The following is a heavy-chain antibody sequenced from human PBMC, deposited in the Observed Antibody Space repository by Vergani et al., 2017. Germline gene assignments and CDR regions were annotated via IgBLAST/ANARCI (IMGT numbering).Heavy chain of an antibody. CDR1: GGTFSSYT. D-gene: IGHD1-26*01. CDR2: IIPILGIA. V-gene: IGHV1-69*02. CDR3: ARKARGRGLGFDP. J-gene: IGHJ5*02. Sequence: QVQLVQSGAEVKKPGSSVKVSCKASGGTFSSYTISWVRQAPGQGLEWMGRIIPILGIANYAQKFQGRVTSTADKATSTAYMELSSLRSEDTAVYYCARKARGRGLGFDPWGQGTLVTVSS.